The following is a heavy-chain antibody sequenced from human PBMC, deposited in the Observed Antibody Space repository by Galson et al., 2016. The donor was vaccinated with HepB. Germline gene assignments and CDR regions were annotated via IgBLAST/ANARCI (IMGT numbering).Heavy chain of an antibody. CDR2: IYYSGST. D-gene: IGHD5-18*01. Sequence: ETLSLTCTVSGGSISSSSYYWGWIRQPPGKGLEWIGSIYYSGSTYYNPSLQSRVTISVDTSKNKFSLKMSSVTAADTAVYYCARRFRYTYGPPYGMDVWGQGTTVTVSS. V-gene: IGHV4-39*01. J-gene: IGHJ6*02. CDR3: ARRFRYTYGPPYGMDV. CDR1: GGSISSSSYY.